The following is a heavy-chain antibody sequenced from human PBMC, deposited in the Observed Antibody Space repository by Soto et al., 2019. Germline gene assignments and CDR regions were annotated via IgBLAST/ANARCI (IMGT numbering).Heavy chain of an antibody. CDR3: TRDAARDSSARGWFDP. V-gene: IGHV3-21*01. Sequence: GGSLRLSCAASGFTFRSFTMNWVRQAPGRGLESVSTISSNSAYIYYTYALRGRFTISRDNAKNSLHLQMNSLRAEDTAVYYCTRDAARDSSARGWFDPWGPGTLVTVSS. CDR1: GFTFRSFT. J-gene: IGHJ5*02. D-gene: IGHD6-13*01. CDR2: ISSNSAYI.